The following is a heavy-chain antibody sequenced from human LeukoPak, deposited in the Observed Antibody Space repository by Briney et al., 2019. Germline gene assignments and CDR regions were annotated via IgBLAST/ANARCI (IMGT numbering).Heavy chain of an antibody. D-gene: IGHD6-13*01. J-gene: IGHJ5*01. Sequence: SETLSLTCTVSGGSISSHYWAWVRQPPGKGLEWIGYISYTGTTNYNPSLKSRVTISVDTSKNQFSLKLRSVTAADTAVYYCAREGYSSNWYDYWGQGTLVTVSS. CDR1: GGSISSHY. V-gene: IGHV4-59*11. CDR3: AREGYSSNWYDY. CDR2: ISYTGTT.